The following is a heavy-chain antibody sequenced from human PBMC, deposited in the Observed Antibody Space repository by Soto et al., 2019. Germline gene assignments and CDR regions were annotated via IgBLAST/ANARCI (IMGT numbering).Heavy chain of an antibody. CDR2: IYRTGST. J-gene: IGHJ4*02. CDR1: GGSFTSNNW. D-gene: IGHD1-7*01. V-gene: IGHV4-4*02. Sequence: SETLSLTCSVSGGSFTSNNWWTWVRQPPGQGLEWIGEIYRTGSTNYNPSLKSRVTISLDKSENQFSLKVTSLTAADTAVYYCASRDPGTSVDYWGQGTLVTVS. CDR3: ASRDPGTSVDY.